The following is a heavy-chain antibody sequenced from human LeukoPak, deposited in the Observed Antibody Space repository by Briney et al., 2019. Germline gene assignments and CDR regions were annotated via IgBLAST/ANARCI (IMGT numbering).Heavy chain of an antibody. V-gene: IGHV3-23*01. CDR2: ISGSGGST. D-gene: IGHD1-26*01. CDR1: GFTFSSYG. J-gene: IGHJ3*02. CDR3: AKGRGESYYYAFDI. Sequence: PGGSLRLSCAASGFTFSSYGMSWVRQAPGKGLEWVSAISGSGGSTNYADSVKGRFTISRDNSKNTLYLQMNSLRAEDTAVYYCAKGRGESYYYAFDIWGQGTMVTVSS.